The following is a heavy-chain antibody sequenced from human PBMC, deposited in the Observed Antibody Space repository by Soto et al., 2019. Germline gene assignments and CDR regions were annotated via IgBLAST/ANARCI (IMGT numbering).Heavy chain of an antibody. Sequence: SETLSLTCTVSGGSISRGDYYWSLIRQPPGKGLEWIGYIYYSGSTYYNPSLKSRVTISVDTSKNQFSLKLSSVTAADTAVYYCARDYMVRGVMRWFDPWGQGTLVTVSS. CDR1: GGSISRGDYY. CDR2: IYYSGST. D-gene: IGHD3-10*01. J-gene: IGHJ5*02. CDR3: ARDYMVRGVMRWFDP. V-gene: IGHV4-30-4*01.